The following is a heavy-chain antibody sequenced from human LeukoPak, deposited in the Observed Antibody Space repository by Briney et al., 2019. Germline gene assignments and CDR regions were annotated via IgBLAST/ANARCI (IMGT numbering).Heavy chain of an antibody. V-gene: IGHV3-74*01. J-gene: IGHJ4*02. Sequence: GGSLRLFCAASGFTPSNSWMHWVRQAPGKGLVWVSRTNGDGSDTSYADSVKGRFTISRDSATNTLYLQMNSLRAEDTAIYYCVRDGEYSHGIDFDYWGQGTLVTVSP. D-gene: IGHD5-18*01. CDR1: GFTPSNSW. CDR3: VRDGEYSHGIDFDY. CDR2: TNGDGSDT.